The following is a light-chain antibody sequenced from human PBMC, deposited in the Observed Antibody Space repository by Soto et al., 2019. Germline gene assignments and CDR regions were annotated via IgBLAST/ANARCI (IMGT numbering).Light chain of an antibody. CDR1: QSISTY. CDR3: QQTSSTPVT. J-gene: IGKJ5*01. Sequence: DIQMTPSPSSLSASVGNRVTITCRASQSISTYLNWYQQKPGKAPKLLIYAASSLQSGVPSRFSGSGSGTLFTLTISSLQPEDFATYYCQQTSSTPVTFGQGTRLEIK. V-gene: IGKV1-39*01. CDR2: AAS.